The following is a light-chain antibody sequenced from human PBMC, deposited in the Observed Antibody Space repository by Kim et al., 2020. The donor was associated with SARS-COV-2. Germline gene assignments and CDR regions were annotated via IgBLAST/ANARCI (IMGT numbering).Light chain of an antibody. CDR3: QQYDSSPCT. J-gene: IGKJ2*02. CDR2: DAS. V-gene: IGKV3-20*01. CDR1: QSVSSNS. Sequence: LYPGERATLSCRARQSVSSNSLSWYQQKPGQAPRLVIFDASTRASGIPDRFSGSKSGTDFTLTISRLEPEDFAVYYCQQYDSSPCTFGQGTKLEI.